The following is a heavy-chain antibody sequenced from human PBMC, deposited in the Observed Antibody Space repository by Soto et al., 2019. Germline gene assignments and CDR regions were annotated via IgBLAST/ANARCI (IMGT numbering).Heavy chain of an antibody. CDR2: IMPTFRAP. CDR3: ASWLKGPDIGNYYYGMDV. CDR1: GGAFSDYA. J-gene: IGHJ6*02. V-gene: IGHV1-69*12. D-gene: IGHD2-15*01. Sequence: QVQLVQSGAEVKPGASAKVSCKASGGAFSDYAFSWVRQAPGQGLEWRGGIMPTFRAPDYAQKFQGRVTITADEFTRTAYMEMNSLRSEDTAVYYCASWLKGPDIGNYYYGMDVWGQGTTVTVS.